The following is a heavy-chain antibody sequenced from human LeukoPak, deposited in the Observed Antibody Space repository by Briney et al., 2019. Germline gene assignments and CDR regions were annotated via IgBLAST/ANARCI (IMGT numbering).Heavy chain of an antibody. CDR1: GYTFTGYY. Sequence: VASVKVSCKASGYTFTGYYMHWVRQAPGQGLEWMGWINPNSGGTNYAQKFQGRVTMTRDTSISTAYMELSRLRSDDTAVNYCARAFPAAKAGGKPRFDPWGQGTLVTVSS. J-gene: IGHJ5*02. D-gene: IGHD2-2*01. V-gene: IGHV1-2*02. CDR2: INPNSGGT. CDR3: ARAFPAAKAGGKPRFDP.